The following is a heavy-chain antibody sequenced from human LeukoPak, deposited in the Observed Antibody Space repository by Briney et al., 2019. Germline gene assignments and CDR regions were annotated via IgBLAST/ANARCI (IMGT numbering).Heavy chain of an antibody. V-gene: IGHV4-4*09. CDR2: IHTSGSN. CDR3: ARLSAAVHLGAFDL. D-gene: IGHD3-3*01. CDR1: GHSISSGYY. Sequence: SETLSLTCTVSGHSISSGYYWAWIRQPPGKGLEWIGYIHTSGSNNQYPSLKSRVTISVDKSKNHFSLRLTSVTAADAAVYYCARLSAAVHLGAFDLWGQGTMVTVSS. J-gene: IGHJ3*01.